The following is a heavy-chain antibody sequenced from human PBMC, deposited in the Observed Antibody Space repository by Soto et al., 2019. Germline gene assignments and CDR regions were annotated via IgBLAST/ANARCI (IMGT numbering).Heavy chain of an antibody. CDR2: ISASGGST. J-gene: IGHJ4*02. V-gene: IGHV3-23*01. CDR1: VFTFNTYA. D-gene: IGHD2-2*02. Sequence: WWSLRLSCSASVFTFNTYAMSWFRQAPGKGLEWVSTISASGGSTYYADSVKGRFTISRDNSKNTLYLQMNSLRAEDTAVYYCARGLGYCSSASCYIWFDFWGQGTLVTVSS. CDR3: ARGLGYCSSASCYIWFDF.